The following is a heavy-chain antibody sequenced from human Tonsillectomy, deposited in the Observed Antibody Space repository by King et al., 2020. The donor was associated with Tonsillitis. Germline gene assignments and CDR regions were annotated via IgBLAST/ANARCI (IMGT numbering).Heavy chain of an antibody. J-gene: IGHJ4*02. D-gene: IGHD3-16*01. CDR1: GYTFTGYF. CDR2: INPDNGDT. V-gene: IGHV1-2*02. Sequence: QLVQSGAEVKKPGASVKVSCKASGYTFTGYFMHWVRQAPGQGLEWMGWINPDNGDTNFARKFRGRVTMTGDTSIITAYMELSRLRSDDTAVYYCARGGLPALDYWGQGTLVTVSS. CDR3: ARGGLPALDY.